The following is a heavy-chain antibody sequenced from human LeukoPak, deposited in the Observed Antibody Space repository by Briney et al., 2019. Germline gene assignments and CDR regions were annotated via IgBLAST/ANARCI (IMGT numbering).Heavy chain of an antibody. CDR1: GFTFDDYG. V-gene: IGHV3-20*01. Sequence: GALRLSCAASGFTFDDYGMSWVRQAPGKGLEWVSGINWNGGSTGYADSVKGRFTISRDNAKNSLYLQMNSLRAEDTALYHCARDGFGDKYYYYGMDVWGQGTTVTVSS. CDR2: INWNGGST. D-gene: IGHD3-10*01. J-gene: IGHJ6*02. CDR3: ARDGFGDKYYYYGMDV.